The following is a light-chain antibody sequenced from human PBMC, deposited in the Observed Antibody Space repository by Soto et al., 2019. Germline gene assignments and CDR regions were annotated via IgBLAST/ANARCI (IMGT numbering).Light chain of an antibody. CDR3: QQRSNRFT. V-gene: IGKV3-11*01. CDR2: DAS. CDR1: QSVSSY. J-gene: IGKJ3*01. Sequence: EIVLTQSPATLSLSPGERATLSCRASQSVSSYLAWYQQKPGQAPRLLIYDASNRATGIPARFGGSGSGTDFTLTISSLEPEDFAVYYCQQRSNRFTFGPGTKVDIK.